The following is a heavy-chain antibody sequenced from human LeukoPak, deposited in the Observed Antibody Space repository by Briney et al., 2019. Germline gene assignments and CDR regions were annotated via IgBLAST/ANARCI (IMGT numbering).Heavy chain of an antibody. CDR1: GGSISSSSYY. D-gene: IGHD5-24*01. Sequence: SETLSLTCTVSGGSISSSSYYWDWIRQPPGTGLEWMGNIYYSGSTYYNPSLKSRVTISVDTSKNQFSLKLSSVTAADTAVYYCARRRRWLQLSDWGQGTLVTVSS. V-gene: IGHV4-39*07. CDR3: ARRRRWLQLSD. CDR2: IYYSGST. J-gene: IGHJ4*02.